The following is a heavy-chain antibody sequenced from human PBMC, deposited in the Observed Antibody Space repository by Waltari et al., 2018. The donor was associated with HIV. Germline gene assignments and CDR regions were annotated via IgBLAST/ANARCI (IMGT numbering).Heavy chain of an antibody. CDR2: IWDDGSKK. V-gene: IGHV3-33*01. CDR1: GFTLSSYG. J-gene: IGHJ4*02. CDR3: ARKYSSSWGAPFDY. Sequence: QVQLVESGGGVVQPGRSLRLSCATSGFTLSSYGMHWVRQAPGKGLGWVKVIWDDGSKKYYADSVKGRFTISRDNSKNTLYLQMNSLRIEDTAVYYCARKYSSSWGAPFDYWGQGTLVTVSS. D-gene: IGHD6-13*01.